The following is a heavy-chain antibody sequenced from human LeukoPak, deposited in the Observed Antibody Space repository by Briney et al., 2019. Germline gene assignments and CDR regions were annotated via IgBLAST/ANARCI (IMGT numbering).Heavy chain of an antibody. CDR2: IYFSGST. Sequence: SQTLSLTCTVSGGFIRSGGYYWSWIRQPPGKGLECIGSIYFSGSTYYNPSLRSRVTISLDTSKKQLSLKLSSVTAADTAVYYRARHNGGGVGSYVAPGPPDYFDYWGQGNLVTVST. CDR3: ARHNGGGVGSYVAPGPPDYFDY. CDR1: GGFIRSGGYY. J-gene: IGHJ4*02. D-gene: IGHD1-26*01. V-gene: IGHV4-39*01.